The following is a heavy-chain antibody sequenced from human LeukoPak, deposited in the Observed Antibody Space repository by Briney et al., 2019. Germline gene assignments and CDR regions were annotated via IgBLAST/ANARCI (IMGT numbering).Heavy chain of an antibody. CDR2: IIDSGGRT. V-gene: IGHV3-23*01. D-gene: IGHD3-22*01. Sequence: GGSLRLSCAVSGITLSNYGMSWVRQARGKGLEWVAGIIDSGGRTNYADSVKGRFTIYRDNPKNTLYLQMNSLRAEDTAVYFCAKRGVVIRVILVGFHKEAYYFDSWGQGALVTVSS. CDR3: AKRGVVIRVILVGFHKEAYYFDS. CDR1: GITLSNYG. J-gene: IGHJ4*02.